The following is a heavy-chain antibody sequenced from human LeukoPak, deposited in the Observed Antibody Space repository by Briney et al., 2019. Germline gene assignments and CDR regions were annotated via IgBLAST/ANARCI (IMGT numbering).Heavy chain of an antibody. V-gene: IGHV4-34*01. J-gene: IGHJ6*03. Sequence: SETLSLTCAVYGGSFSGYYWSWIRQPPGKGLEWIGEINHSGSTNYNPSLKSRVTISVDTSKNQFSLKLSSVTAADTAVYYCERFPPRVRGYYYYMDVWGKGTTVTISS. CDR1: GGSFSGYY. D-gene: IGHD3-10*01. CDR3: ERFPPRVRGYYYYMDV. CDR2: INHSGST.